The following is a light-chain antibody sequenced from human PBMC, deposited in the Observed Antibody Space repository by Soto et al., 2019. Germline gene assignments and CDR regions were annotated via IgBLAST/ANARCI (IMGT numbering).Light chain of an antibody. CDR2: EVS. Sequence: QSSLSEPASVSGSPGHAITISCTGTSSDVGGYNYVSWYQQHPGKAPKLMIYEVSNRPSGVSNRFSGSKSGNKASLTISGLQAEDEADYYCSSYKSSRTPYVFGTGTKVTVL. CDR3: SSYKSSRTPYV. V-gene: IGLV2-14*01. J-gene: IGLJ1*01. CDR1: SSDVGGYNY.